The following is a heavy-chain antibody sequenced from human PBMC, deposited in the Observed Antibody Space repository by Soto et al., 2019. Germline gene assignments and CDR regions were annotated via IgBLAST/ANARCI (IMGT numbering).Heavy chain of an antibody. Sequence: GASGKVSCKTSGYTFSNYVITWVRQAPGQPLEWMGRISPYSDSTNYAQKFQGRVTMTTDTSTSTAYMELRSLRSDDTAVYYCAREGDGSGSYYNYYYYGMDVWGQGTTVTVSS. CDR3: AREGDGSGSYYNYYYYGMDV. CDR2: ISPYSDST. V-gene: IGHV1-18*01. D-gene: IGHD3-10*01. CDR1: GYTFSNYV. J-gene: IGHJ6*02.